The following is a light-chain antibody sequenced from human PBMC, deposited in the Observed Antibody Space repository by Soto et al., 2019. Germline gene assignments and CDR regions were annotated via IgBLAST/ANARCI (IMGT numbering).Light chain of an antibody. Sequence: HSVLTQAASVSGSPGQSISISCTGTSSDVGGYNYVSWYQQHPGKAPKLMIYDVSNRPSGVSNRFSGSKSGNTASLTISGLQAEDEADYYCSSYTSSSTVFGTGTKVTVL. CDR1: SSDVGGYNY. J-gene: IGLJ1*01. CDR3: SSYTSSSTV. V-gene: IGLV2-14*01. CDR2: DVS.